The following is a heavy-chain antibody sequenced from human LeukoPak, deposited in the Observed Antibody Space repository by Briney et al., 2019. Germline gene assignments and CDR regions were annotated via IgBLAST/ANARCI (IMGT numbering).Heavy chain of an antibody. D-gene: IGHD2-21*01. CDR1: GFTFRSYS. V-gene: IGHV3-21*01. CDR2: ITSGGNEK. J-gene: IGHJ4*02. Sequence: PGRSLRLSCAASGFTFRSYSMNWVRQAPGKGLEWVSSITSGGNEKYYAESVKGRFTISRDNAKNSLYMQMNNLRVEDTAVNYCAREGSIVPHQDLDCWGQGSLVTVSS. CDR3: AREGSIVPHQDLDC.